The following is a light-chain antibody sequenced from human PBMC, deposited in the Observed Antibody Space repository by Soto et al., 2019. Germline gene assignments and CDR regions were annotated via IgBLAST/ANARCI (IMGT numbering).Light chain of an antibody. J-gene: IGKJ1*01. CDR1: QAIGIY. CDR3: QKYSGAPPT. Sequence: DIQMTQSPSSLSTSVGDRVTITCRASQAIGIYLAWYQQKPGKVPKLLLYAASTLQSGVPSRFSGSGSGTDFTLTINSLQPEDVATYYCQKYSGAPPTVGQGTKVEIK. V-gene: IGKV1-27*01. CDR2: AAS.